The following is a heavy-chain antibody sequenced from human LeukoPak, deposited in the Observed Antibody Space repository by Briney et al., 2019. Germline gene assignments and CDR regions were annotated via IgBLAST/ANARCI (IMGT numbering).Heavy chain of an antibody. CDR3: ARDLYDSSGYYYPYY. Sequence: SETLSLTCTVSGGSISSYYWSWIRQPPGKGLGWIGYIYYSGSTNYNPSLKSRVTISVDTSKNQFSLKLSSVTAADTAVYYCARDLYDSSGYYYPYYWGQGILVTVSS. V-gene: IGHV4-59*12. CDR1: GGSISSYY. D-gene: IGHD3-22*01. J-gene: IGHJ4*02. CDR2: IYYSGST.